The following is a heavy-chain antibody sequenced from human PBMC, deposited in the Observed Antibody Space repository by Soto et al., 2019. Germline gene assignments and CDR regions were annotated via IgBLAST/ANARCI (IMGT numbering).Heavy chain of an antibody. D-gene: IGHD2-2*01. CDR2: IYYGGST. CDR3: ASRSSYGRHTTCYEDYFDY. Sequence: QLQLQESGPGLVKPSETLSLTCTVSGGSISSRSFYWGWIRQPPGMGLEWIGSIYYGGSTDYDPSLKSRLSISVHTPKNQFSLRLTSVTAADTAVYYCASRSSYGRHTTCYEDYFDYWGQGILVTVSS. J-gene: IGHJ4*02. CDR1: GGSISSRSFY. V-gene: IGHV4-39*01.